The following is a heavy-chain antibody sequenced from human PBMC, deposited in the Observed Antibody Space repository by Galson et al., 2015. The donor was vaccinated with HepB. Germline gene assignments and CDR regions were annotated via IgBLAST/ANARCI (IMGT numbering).Heavy chain of an antibody. Sequence: PALVKPTQTLTLTCTFSGFSLTTSGVGVGWIRQPPGKALEWLTLIYWDDDKRYSPFLKNRLTITKDTSRNQVVLTMTNMDPVDTGTYYCVYSAGGEWLPSPYYFNYWGPGTLVTVSS. D-gene: IGHD3-3*01. CDR1: GFSLTTSGVG. CDR3: VYSAGGEWLPSPYYFNY. V-gene: IGHV2-5*02. J-gene: IGHJ4*02. CDR2: IYWDDDK.